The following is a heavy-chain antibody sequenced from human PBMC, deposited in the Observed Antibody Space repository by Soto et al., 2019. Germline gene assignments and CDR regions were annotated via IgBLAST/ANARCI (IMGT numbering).Heavy chain of an antibody. CDR3: ARVRSYYGSGSYPDYFDY. CDR1: GFTVSSNY. V-gene: IGHV3-66*01. D-gene: IGHD3-10*01. CDR2: IYSGGST. J-gene: IGHJ4*02. Sequence: GGSLRLSCAASGFTVSSNYMSWVRQAPGKGLEWVSVIYSGGSTYYADSVKGRFTISRDNSKNTLYLQMNSLRAEDTAVYYCARVRSYYGSGSYPDYFDYWGQGTLVTVSS.